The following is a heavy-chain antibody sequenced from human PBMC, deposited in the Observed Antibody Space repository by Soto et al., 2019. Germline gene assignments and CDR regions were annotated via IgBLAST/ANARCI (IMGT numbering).Heavy chain of an antibody. D-gene: IGHD4-17*01. V-gene: IGHV5-51*01. Sequence: GESLKISCRGSGYSFNTYWIGWVRQMPGKGLEWMWIIHPWDSDTKYNPSFQGQVTISVDRAISTAYLQWSSLKASDTGMYYCARPANTVADHFDLWGQGTPVTVSS. CDR1: GYSFNTYW. J-gene: IGHJ4*02. CDR2: IHPWDSDT. CDR3: ARPANTVADHFDL.